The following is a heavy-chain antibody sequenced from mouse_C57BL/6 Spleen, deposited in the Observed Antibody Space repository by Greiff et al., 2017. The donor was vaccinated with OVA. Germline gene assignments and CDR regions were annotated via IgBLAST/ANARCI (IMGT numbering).Heavy chain of an antibody. CDR2: IDPEDGET. V-gene: IGHV14-2*01. D-gene: IGHD2-5*01. CDR1: GFNIKDYY. J-gene: IGHJ4*01. CDR3: AWGDYSTLYAMDY. Sequence: VQLKESGAELVKPGASVKLSCTASGFNIKDYYMHWVKQRTEQGLEWIGRIDPEDGETKYAPKFQGKATITADTSSNTAYLQLSSLTSEDTAVYYCAWGDYSTLYAMDYWGQGTSVTVSS.